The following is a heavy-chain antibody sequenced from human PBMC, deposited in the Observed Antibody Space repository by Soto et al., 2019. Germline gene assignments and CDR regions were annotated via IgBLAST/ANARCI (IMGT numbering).Heavy chain of an antibody. CDR1: GFTFSSYS. D-gene: IGHD3-22*01. CDR2: ISSSSSYI. Sequence: GSLRLSCAASGFTFSSYSMNWVRQAPGKGLEWVSSISSSSSYIYYADSVKGRFTISRDNAKNSLYLQMNSLRAEDTAVYYCARDGWLSYYYDSSGYIDYWGQGTLVTVSS. J-gene: IGHJ4*02. CDR3: ARDGWLSYYYDSSGYIDY. V-gene: IGHV3-21*01.